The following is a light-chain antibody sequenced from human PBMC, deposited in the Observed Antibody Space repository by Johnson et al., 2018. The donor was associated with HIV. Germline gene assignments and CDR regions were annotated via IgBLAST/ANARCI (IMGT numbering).Light chain of an antibody. CDR1: SSNIGNNY. CDR3: ETWDTSLSAGV. V-gene: IGLV1-51*01. CDR2: DNN. Sequence: QSVLTQPPSVSAAPGQKVTISCSGSSSNIGNNYVSWYQQFPGTAPKLLIYDNNKRPSGIPDRFSGSKSGTSATLGITGLQTGDEADYYCETWDTSLSAGVFGTGTKVTVL. J-gene: IGLJ1*01.